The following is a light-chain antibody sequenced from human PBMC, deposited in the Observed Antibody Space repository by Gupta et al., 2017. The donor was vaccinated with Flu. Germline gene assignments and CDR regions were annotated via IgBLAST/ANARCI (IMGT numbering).Light chain of an antibody. CDR3: SSHTVSDTFV. CDR1: SSDIGAYKY. CDR2: EVT. J-gene: IGLJ1*01. V-gene: IGLV2-8*01. Sequence: QSALTQPPSASGSPGQSITISCTGTSSDIGAYKYVSWHQQHAGKAPKLIIYEVTKRPSGVPDRFSGSKSGNTASLTVCGLHAEDEGDYYCSSHTVSDTFVFGTGTAVTVL.